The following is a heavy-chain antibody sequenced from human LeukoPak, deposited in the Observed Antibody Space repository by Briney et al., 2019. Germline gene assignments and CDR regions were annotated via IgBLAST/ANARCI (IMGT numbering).Heavy chain of an antibody. CDR1: GFTFSSYA. CDR3: ARGTGPLA. D-gene: IGHD3/OR15-3a*01. CDR2: ISSSSSYT. V-gene: IGHV3-21*05. Sequence: GGSLRLSCAASGFTFSSYAMHWVRQAPGKGLEWVSYISSSSSYTNYADSVKGRFTISRDNAKNSLYLQMNSLRAEDTAVYYCARGTGPLAWGQGTLVTVSS. J-gene: IGHJ5*02.